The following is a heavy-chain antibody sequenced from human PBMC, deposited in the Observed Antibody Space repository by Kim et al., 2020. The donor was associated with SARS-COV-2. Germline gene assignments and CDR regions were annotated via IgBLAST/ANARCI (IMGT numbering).Heavy chain of an antibody. D-gene: IGHD1-26*01. Sequence: GSLRLSCAASGFTFSSYGMHWVRQAPGKGLEWVAVIWYDGSNKYYADSVKGRFTISRDNSKNTLYLQMNSLRAEDTAVYYCARPSGSHQNNAFDIWGQGTMVTVSS. J-gene: IGHJ3*02. CDR3: ARPSGSHQNNAFDI. CDR1: GFTFSSYG. CDR2: IWYDGSNK. V-gene: IGHV3-33*01.